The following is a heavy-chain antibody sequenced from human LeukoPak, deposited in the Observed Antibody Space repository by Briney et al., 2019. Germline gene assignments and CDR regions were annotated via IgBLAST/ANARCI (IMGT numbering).Heavy chain of an antibody. V-gene: IGHV1-2*02. Sequence: ASVKVSCKASGNIFTGYYLHWVRQAPGQGLEWMGWINPNGGGPKYAPKFQGRVTMTRDTSINTVYMELSRLRSDDTAVHYCATGLFSYYYGSGAWGQGTLVTVSS. CDR2: INPNGGGP. CDR1: GNIFTGYY. D-gene: IGHD3-10*01. J-gene: IGHJ4*02. CDR3: ATGLFSYYYGSGA.